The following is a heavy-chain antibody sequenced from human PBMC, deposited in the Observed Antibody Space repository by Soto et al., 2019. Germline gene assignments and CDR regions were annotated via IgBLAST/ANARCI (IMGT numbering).Heavy chain of an antibody. V-gene: IGHV2-5*02. J-gene: IGHJ5*02. D-gene: IGHD4-17*01. Sequence: SGPTPVNPTQTLTLTCTFSGFSVSTSGVGVAWIRQSPGKALEWLALIYWDNDKRYSPFLQSRVTITKDTSKNQVVLTMTNMDPADTATYFCAHRTTTVTWWFDPWGQGTLVTVSS. CDR1: GFSVSTSGVG. CDR2: IYWDNDK. CDR3: AHRTTTVTWWFDP.